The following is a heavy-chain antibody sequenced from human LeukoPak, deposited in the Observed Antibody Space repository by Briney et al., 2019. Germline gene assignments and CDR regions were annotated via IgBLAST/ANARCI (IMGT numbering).Heavy chain of an antibody. V-gene: IGHV4-39*01. CDR3: ARQTGLLWFGELPGSHFDY. D-gene: IGHD3-10*01. CDR1: GGSISSSSYY. CDR2: IYYSGST. J-gene: IGHJ4*02. Sequence: SETLSLTCTVSGGSISSSSYYWGWIRQPPGKGLEWIGSIYYSGSTYYNPSLKSRVTISVDTSKNQFSLKLSSVTAADTAVYYCARQTGLLWFGELPGSHFDYWGQGTLVTVSS.